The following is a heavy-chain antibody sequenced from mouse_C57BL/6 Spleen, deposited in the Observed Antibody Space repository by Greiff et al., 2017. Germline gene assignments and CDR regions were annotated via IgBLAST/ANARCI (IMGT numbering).Heavy chain of an antibody. Sequence: EVKLMESGPGLVKPSQSLSLTCSVTGYSITSGYYWNWIRQFPGNKLEWMGYISYDGSNNYNPSLKNRISITRDTSKNQFFLKLNSVTTKDTATYYCARERVYDGYYDYWYFDVWGTGTTVTVSS. CDR3: ARERVYDGYYDYWYFDV. CDR1: GYSITSGYY. J-gene: IGHJ1*03. V-gene: IGHV3-6*01. D-gene: IGHD2-3*01. CDR2: ISYDGSN.